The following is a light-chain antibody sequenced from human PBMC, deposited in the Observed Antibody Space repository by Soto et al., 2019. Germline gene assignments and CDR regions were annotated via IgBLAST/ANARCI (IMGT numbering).Light chain of an antibody. V-gene: IGKV3-15*01. Sequence: EMVMTQSPATLSVSPGERATLSCRASQSVSSNLAWYQQKPGQAPRLLIDGASTRVTGIPPRFSGSGSGTEFTLTTSSLQHEDFATYYCQQIYSNPRTFGQGTRLEIK. J-gene: IGKJ5*01. CDR2: GAS. CDR1: QSVSSN. CDR3: QQIYSNPRT.